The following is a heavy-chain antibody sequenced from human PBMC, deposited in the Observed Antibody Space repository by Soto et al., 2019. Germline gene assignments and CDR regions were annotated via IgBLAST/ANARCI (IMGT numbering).Heavy chain of an antibody. D-gene: IGHD6-6*01. CDR2: IYYSGST. CDR3: ARDLERYSSSSGLDY. J-gene: IGHJ4*02. CDR1: GGSISSYY. V-gene: IGHV4-59*01. Sequence: SEILSLTCTVSGGSISSYYWSWIRQPPGKGLEWIGYIYYSGSTNYNPSLKSRVTISVDTSKNQFSLKLSSVTAADTAVYYCARDLERYSSSSGLDYWGQGTLVTVSS.